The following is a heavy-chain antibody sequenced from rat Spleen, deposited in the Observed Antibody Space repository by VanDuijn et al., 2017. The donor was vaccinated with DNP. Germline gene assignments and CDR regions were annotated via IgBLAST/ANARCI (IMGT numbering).Heavy chain of an antibody. J-gene: IGHJ1*01. Sequence: EVQLVESGGGLVQPGRSLKLSCAASGFTFSNYDMAWVRQAPTKGLEWVASISTSGGSTYYRDSVKGRFTVSRANAKSTLYLQMDSLRSEDTATYYCARRGYYGSYWYFDFWGPGTMVTVSS. D-gene: IGHD1-6*01. CDR2: ISTSGGST. CDR3: ARRGYYGSYWYFDF. CDR1: GFTFSNYD. V-gene: IGHV5-25*01.